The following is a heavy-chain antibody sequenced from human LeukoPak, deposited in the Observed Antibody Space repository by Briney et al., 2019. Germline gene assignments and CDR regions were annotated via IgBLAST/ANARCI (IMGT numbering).Heavy chain of an antibody. CDR1: GYTYTGYY. V-gene: IGHV1-2*02. J-gene: IGHJ5*02. CDR2: INPNSGGT. Sequence: ASVKVSCKASGYTYTGYYMHWVRQAPGQGLEWMGWINPNSGGTNYAQKFQGRVTMTRDTSIGTAYMELSRPRSDDTAVYYCARSRGSGSSNWFDPWGQGTLVTVSS. D-gene: IGHD3-10*01. CDR3: ARSRGSGSSNWFDP.